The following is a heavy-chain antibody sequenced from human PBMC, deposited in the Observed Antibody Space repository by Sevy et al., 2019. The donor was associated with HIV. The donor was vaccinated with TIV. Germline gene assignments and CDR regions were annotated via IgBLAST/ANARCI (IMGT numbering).Heavy chain of an antibody. CDR1: GFTFSSYG. CDR2: IRYDGSNK. J-gene: IGHJ6*02. Sequence: GGSLRLSCAASGFTFSSYGMHWVRQAPGKGLEWVAFIRYDGSNKYYADSVKGRFTISRDNSKNTLYLQMNSLRAEDTAVYYCAKDERVGANLDYYYGMDVWGQGTTVTVSS. CDR3: AKDERVGANLDYYYGMDV. D-gene: IGHD1-26*01. V-gene: IGHV3-30*02.